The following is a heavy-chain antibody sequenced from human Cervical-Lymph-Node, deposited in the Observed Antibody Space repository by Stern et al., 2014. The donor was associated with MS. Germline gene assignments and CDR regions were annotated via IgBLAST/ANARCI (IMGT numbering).Heavy chain of an antibody. CDR3: VRDSLSSGFTIRNYYYGMDV. CDR1: GYTFSGHY. D-gene: IGHD3-10*01. J-gene: IGHJ6*02. Sequence: VQLEESGSEVKKPGASVKLSCKASGYTFSGHYMHWGRPPPGQGLEWMGWSNNNSSCTNYAHKFQGRVPITRETSITTAFMEQSRLRSDDSAVYFCVRDSLSSGFTIRNYYYGMDVWGQGTTVTVSS. CDR2: SNNNSSCT. V-gene: IGHV1-2*07.